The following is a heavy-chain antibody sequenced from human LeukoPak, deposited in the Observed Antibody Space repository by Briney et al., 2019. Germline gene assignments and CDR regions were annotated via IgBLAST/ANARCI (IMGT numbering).Heavy chain of an antibody. CDR3: ARSDFWSGYANY. J-gene: IGHJ4*02. Sequence: SETLSLTCTVHGGSFSGYYWSWIRQPPGKGLEWIGEINHSGTTNYNPSLKSRVTISVDKSKNQFSLKLNSATAADTAVYYCARSDFWSGYANYWGQGTLVTVSS. CDR1: GGSFSGYY. D-gene: IGHD3-3*01. V-gene: IGHV4-34*01. CDR2: INHSGTT.